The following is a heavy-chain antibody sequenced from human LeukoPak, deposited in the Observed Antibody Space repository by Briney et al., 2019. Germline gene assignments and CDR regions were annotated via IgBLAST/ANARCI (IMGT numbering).Heavy chain of an antibody. D-gene: IGHD3-16*02. CDR1: GSTFSSYS. V-gene: IGHV3-21*01. J-gene: IGHJ4*02. Sequence: GGSLRLSCAASGSTFSSYSMNWVRQAPGKGLEWVSSISSSSSYIYYADSVKGRFTISRDNAKNSLYLQMNSLRAEDTAVYYCASDYVWGSYRYSESYYFDYWGQGTLVTVSS. CDR2: ISSSSSYI. CDR3: ASDYVWGSYRYSESYYFDY.